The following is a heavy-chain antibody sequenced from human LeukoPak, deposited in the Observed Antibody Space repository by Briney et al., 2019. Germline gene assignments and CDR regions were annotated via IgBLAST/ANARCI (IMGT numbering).Heavy chain of an antibody. Sequence: GGSLRLSCAASGFTFVNAWMAWVRQAPGKGLEWVGRIKAKAHGGTIEYAAPVKGRFTISRDDSKNTLYLQMNSLKAEDTAVYYCTTDGVGVEGATYDNWGQGTLVSVSS. D-gene: IGHD1-26*01. J-gene: IGHJ4*02. CDR3: TTDGVGVEGATYDN. CDR1: GFTFVNAW. CDR2: IKAKAHGGTI. V-gene: IGHV3-15*01.